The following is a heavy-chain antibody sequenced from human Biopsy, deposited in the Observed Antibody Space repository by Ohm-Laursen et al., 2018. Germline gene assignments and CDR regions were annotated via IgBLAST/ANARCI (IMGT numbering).Heavy chain of an antibody. CDR3: AKGGYCTTSSCYMDLDY. CDR1: GFPLKGYA. D-gene: IGHD2-2*02. CDR2: IWGSGGNT. Sequence: LTLASPGFPLKGYALKLGSPAPGEGVERGSTIWGSGGNTYYADSVRGRFTVSRDGSKSTLYLQMSSLSAEDTAFYYCAKGGYCTTSSCYMDLDYWGQGTLVTVSS. J-gene: IGHJ4*02. V-gene: IGHV3-23*01.